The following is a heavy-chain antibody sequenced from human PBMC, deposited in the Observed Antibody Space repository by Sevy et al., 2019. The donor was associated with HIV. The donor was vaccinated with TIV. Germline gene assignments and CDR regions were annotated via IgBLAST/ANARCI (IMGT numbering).Heavy chain of an antibody. CDR1: GFTFSSYA. Sequence: GGSLRLSCAASGFTFSSYAMHWVRQAPGKGLEWVAVISYDGSNKYYADSVKGRFTISRDNSKNTLYLEMNSLRAEDTAGYYCARDGAYYYDSSGYYYWGGYFDYWGQGTLVTVSS. D-gene: IGHD3-22*01. CDR3: ARDGAYYYDSSGYYYWGGYFDY. V-gene: IGHV3-30-3*01. J-gene: IGHJ4*02. CDR2: ISYDGSNK.